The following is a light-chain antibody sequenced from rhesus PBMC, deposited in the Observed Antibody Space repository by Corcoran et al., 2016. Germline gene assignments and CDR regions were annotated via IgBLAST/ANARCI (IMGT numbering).Light chain of an antibody. CDR2: YAS. CDR1: QGISNN. CDR3: QHCYGTPFT. V-gene: IGKV1-25*01. Sequence: DIQMTQSPSSLSASVGDTVTITCRASQGISNNLAWYQQKPGKVPKLLIYYASTLQSGVPSRFSGSGYGTVFTLTISNLPPEDFATYYCQHCYGTPFTFGPGTKLDIK. J-gene: IGKJ3*01.